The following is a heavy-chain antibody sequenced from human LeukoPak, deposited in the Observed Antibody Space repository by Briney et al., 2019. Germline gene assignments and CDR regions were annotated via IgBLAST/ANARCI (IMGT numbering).Heavy chain of an antibody. V-gene: IGHV3-53*01. CDR2: ISGSGGST. J-gene: IGHJ5*02. CDR1: GFSVTVNY. D-gene: IGHD2-2*01. Sequence: GGSLRLSCAASGFSVTVNYMNWVRQAPGKGLEWVSAISGSGGSTYYADSVKGRFTISRDNSKNTLYLQMNSLRAEDTAVYYCARVPIPAAMRMGRFDPWGQGTLVTVSS. CDR3: ARVPIPAAMRMGRFDP.